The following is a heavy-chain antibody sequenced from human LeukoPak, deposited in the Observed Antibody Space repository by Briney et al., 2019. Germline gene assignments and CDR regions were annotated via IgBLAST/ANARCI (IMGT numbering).Heavy chain of an antibody. V-gene: IGHV3-30-3*01. CDR2: ISYDGSNK. CDR1: GFTLSSYA. Sequence: PGGSLRLSCAASGFTLSSYAMHWVRQAPGKGLEWVAVISYDGSNKYYADSVKGRFTISRGNSKNTLYLQMNSLRAEDTAVYYCARDLEDYSQWLTSFDYWGQGTLVTVSS. CDR3: ARDLEDYSQWLTSFDY. D-gene: IGHD6-19*01. J-gene: IGHJ4*02.